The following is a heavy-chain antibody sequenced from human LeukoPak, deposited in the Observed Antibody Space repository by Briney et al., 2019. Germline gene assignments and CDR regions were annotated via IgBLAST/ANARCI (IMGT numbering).Heavy chain of an antibody. Sequence: PSETLSLTCIVSGYSISSNYYWGWIRQPPGKGLEWIGSIYHGGSTYYNPSLKSRVTISVDTSKNQFSLKLRSVTAADTAVYFCASLLVDTAKFDYWGQGTLVTVSS. CDR1: GYSISSNYY. CDR2: IYHGGST. J-gene: IGHJ4*02. CDR3: ASLLVDTAKFDY. D-gene: IGHD5-18*01. V-gene: IGHV4-38-2*02.